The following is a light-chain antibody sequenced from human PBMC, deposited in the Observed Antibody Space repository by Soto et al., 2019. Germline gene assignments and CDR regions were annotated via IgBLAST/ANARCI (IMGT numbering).Light chain of an antibody. J-gene: IGKJ1*01. CDR1: QSVSIN. Sequence: EIVMTQSPATLSVSPGERATLSCRASQSVSINLAWYQQKPGQAPRLLIYGASTRATGIPARFSGSGSGTEFTLTISSLQSEDFAVYYCQQYYNWPRTFGQGTKVDIK. CDR2: GAS. CDR3: QQYYNWPRT. V-gene: IGKV3-15*01.